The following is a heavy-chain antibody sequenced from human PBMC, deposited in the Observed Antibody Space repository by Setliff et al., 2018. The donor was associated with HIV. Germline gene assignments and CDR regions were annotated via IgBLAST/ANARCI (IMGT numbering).Heavy chain of an antibody. D-gene: IGHD3-16*01. CDR2: ISGSGGST. Sequence: GGSLRLSCAASGFSFRSYAVSWVRQAPGKGLEWVSVISGSGGSTYYADSVKGRFTISRDNSKNTLYLQMNNLRTEDTAVYYSVWGSGAWGQGTLVTVSS. J-gene: IGHJ4*02. CDR3: VWGSGA. V-gene: IGHV3-23*01. CDR1: GFSFRSYA.